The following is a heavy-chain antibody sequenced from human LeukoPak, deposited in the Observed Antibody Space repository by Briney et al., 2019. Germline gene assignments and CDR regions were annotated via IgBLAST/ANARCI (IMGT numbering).Heavy chain of an antibody. J-gene: IGHJ3*01. V-gene: IGHV5-51*01. CDR1: GYSFASYW. Sequence: GESLKISCKGSGYSFASYWIAWVRQMPGKGLEWMGIISPADSDTRYSPSFQGQVTVSADKSITTAYLQWSSLKASDTAMYYCARWVTADRGKKDAFDVWGQGTMVTVSS. CDR3: ARWVTADRGKKDAFDV. D-gene: IGHD2-21*02. CDR2: ISPADSDT.